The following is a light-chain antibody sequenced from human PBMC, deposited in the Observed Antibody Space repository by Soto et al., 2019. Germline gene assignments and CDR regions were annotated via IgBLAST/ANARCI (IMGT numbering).Light chain of an antibody. Sequence: EIEITQSPATLSVSPGERAPLSCRASQSVSSNLAWYQQKPGQAPRLLIYGASTRATGIPARFSGSGSGTEFTLTISSLQSEDFAVYYCQQYNNWPRTFGQGTKVDIK. V-gene: IGKV3-15*01. CDR3: QQYNNWPRT. J-gene: IGKJ1*01. CDR2: GAS. CDR1: QSVSSN.